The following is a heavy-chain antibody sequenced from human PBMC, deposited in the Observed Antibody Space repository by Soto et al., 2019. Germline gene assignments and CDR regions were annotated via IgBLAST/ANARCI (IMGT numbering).Heavy chain of an antibody. V-gene: IGHV5-51*01. J-gene: IGHJ4*02. CDR3: ARQPDYNNLTGYLYYFDY. Sequence: GESLKISCEASGYKFRSYWIGWVRQMPGKGPEWMGFIYPGDSDARYSPSFQGQVTISADKSINTVYLQWSSLKASDTAMYYCARQPDYNNLTGYLYYFDYWGQGTLVTVSS. CDR1: GYKFRSYW. D-gene: IGHD3-9*01. CDR2: IYPGDSDA.